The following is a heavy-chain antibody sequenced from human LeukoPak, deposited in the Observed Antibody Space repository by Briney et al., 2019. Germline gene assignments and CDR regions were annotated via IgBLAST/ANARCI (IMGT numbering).Heavy chain of an antibody. CDR3: ARGAGSSWFYR. J-gene: IGHJ5*02. Sequence: GGSLRLSCEASGYTFTDYWMTWVRQAPGKGLEWVANINLRGSETLYVDSVRGRFTISRDNAKNSLYLQMNSLRDEDTAVYYCARGAGSSWFYRWGQGTLVTVSS. CDR2: INLRGSET. CDR1: GYTFTDYW. V-gene: IGHV3-7*04. D-gene: IGHD4/OR15-4a*01.